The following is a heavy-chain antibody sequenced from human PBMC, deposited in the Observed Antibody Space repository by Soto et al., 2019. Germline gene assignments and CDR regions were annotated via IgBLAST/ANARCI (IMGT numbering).Heavy chain of an antibody. CDR3: ARIKRDGYNPCFDY. CDR2: IYYSGST. J-gene: IGHJ4*02. D-gene: IGHD5-12*01. V-gene: IGHV4-39*07. CDR1: GGSISSSSYF. Sequence: SETLSLTCTVSGGSISSSSYFWGWIRQPPGKGLEWIGTIYYSGSTYYNPSLKSRVTISVDTSKNQFSLKLSSVTAADTAVYYCARIKRDGYNPCFDYWGQGTLVTVSS.